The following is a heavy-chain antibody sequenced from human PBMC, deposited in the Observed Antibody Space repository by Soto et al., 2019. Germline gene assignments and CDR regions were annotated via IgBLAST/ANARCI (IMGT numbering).Heavy chain of an antibody. V-gene: IGHV4-39*01. Sequence: SETLSLTCTVSGGSISSSNYYWGWIRQPPGRGLEWIGSIYYSGSTYYNPSLKSRATISVDTSKNQFSLKLSSVTAADTAVYYCARHDEYGYDFDYWGQGTLVTVSS. CDR2: IYYSGST. CDR1: GGSISSSNYY. CDR3: ARHDEYGYDFDY. J-gene: IGHJ4*02. D-gene: IGHD5-18*01.